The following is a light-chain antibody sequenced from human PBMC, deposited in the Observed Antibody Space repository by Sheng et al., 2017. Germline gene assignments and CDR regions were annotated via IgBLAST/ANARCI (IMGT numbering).Light chain of an antibody. CDR2: DVS. CDR1: SSDVGGYNY. CDR3: CSYAGKYTSYWV. V-gene: IGLV2-11*01. Sequence: QSALTQPRSVSGSPGQSVTISCTGTSSDVGGYNYVSWYQQHPGKAPKLMIYDVSKRPSGVPDRFSGSKSGNTASLTISGLQAEDEADYYCCSYAGKYTSYWVFGGGTKLTVL. J-gene: IGLJ3*02.